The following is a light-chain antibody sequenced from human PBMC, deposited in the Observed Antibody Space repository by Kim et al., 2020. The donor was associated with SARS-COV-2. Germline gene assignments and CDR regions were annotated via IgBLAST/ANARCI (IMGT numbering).Light chain of an antibody. Sequence: EIVMTQSPATLSVSPGERATLSCRASQSVSSNLAWYQQKPGQAPRLLIHGASTRATGVPARFSGSGSGTEFTLTISSLQSEDFAVYYCQKYNNWPPYTFGQGTKLEIK. CDR2: GAS. V-gene: IGKV3-15*01. CDR1: QSVSSN. CDR3: QKYNNWPPYT. J-gene: IGKJ2*01.